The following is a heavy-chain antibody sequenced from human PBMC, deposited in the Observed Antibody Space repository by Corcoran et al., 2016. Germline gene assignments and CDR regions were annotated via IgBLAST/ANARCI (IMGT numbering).Heavy chain of an antibody. CDR2: INPNSGGT. J-gene: IGHJ5*02. Sequence: QVQLVQSGAEVKKPGASVKVSCKASGYTFTGYQMHWVRQAPGQGLEWMGWINPNSGGTNYAQKFQGWVNMSRDTSISTAYMELNRLRSDDTAVYYCARDGSSGWGWFDPWGQGTLVTGSS. D-gene: IGHD6-19*01. V-gene: IGHV1-2*04. CDR1: GYTFTGYQ. CDR3: ARDGSSGWGWFDP.